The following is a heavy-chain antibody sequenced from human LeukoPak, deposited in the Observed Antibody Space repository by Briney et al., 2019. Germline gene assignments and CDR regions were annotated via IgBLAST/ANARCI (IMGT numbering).Heavy chain of an antibody. CDR1: GFTFSSYG. CDR2: IWYDGSNK. D-gene: IGHD2-2*01. Sequence: GGSLRLSCAASGFTFSSYGMHWVRQAPGKGLEWVAVIWYDGSNKYYADSVKGRFTISRDNSKNTLYLQMNSLRAEDTAVYYCARANVGYCSSTSCSMEYWGQGTLVTVSS. V-gene: IGHV3-33*01. CDR3: ARANVGYCSSTSCSMEY. J-gene: IGHJ4*02.